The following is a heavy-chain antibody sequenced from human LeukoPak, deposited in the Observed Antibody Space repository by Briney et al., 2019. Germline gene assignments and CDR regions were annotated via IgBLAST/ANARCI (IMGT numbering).Heavy chain of an antibody. Sequence: SETLSLTCTVSGGSISNYYWGSIRQPPGKGLEWIGYIYYSGSTNYNPSLKSRVTISVDTSKNQFSLKLNSVTAADTAVYYCARGWGYSDYWGQGTLVTASS. CDR3: ARGWGYSDY. CDR1: GGSISNYY. D-gene: IGHD2-21*01. V-gene: IGHV4-59*01. CDR2: IYYSGST. J-gene: IGHJ4*02.